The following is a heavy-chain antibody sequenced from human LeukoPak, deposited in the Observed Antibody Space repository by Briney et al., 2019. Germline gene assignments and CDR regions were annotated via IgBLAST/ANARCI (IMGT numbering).Heavy chain of an antibody. V-gene: IGHV3-23*01. Sequence: GGSLRLSCATSGFTFRNYAMSWVRQAPGKGLEWVSAIRGSGDSTYYADSVKGRFTISRDNSKNTLYLQMNSLRAEDTAVYYCARERSSWHTYGMDVWGQGTTVTVSS. CDR3: ARERSSWHTYGMDV. CDR2: IRGSGDST. D-gene: IGHD6-13*01. CDR1: GFTFRNYA. J-gene: IGHJ6*02.